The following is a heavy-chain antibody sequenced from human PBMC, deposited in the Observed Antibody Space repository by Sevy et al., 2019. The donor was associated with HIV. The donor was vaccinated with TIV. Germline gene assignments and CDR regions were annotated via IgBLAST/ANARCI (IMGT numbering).Heavy chain of an antibody. V-gene: IGHV3-21*01. CDR3: ARGSHGGYSSSWYDFNFDY. CDR1: GFTFSSYS. J-gene: IGHJ4*02. CDR2: ISSSSSYI. Sequence: GRSLRLSCAASGFTFSSYSMNWVRQAPGKGLEWVSSISSSSSYIYYADSVKGRFTISRDNAKNSLYLQMNSLRAEDTAVYYCARGSHGGYSSSWYDFNFDYWGQGTLVTVSS. D-gene: IGHD6-13*01.